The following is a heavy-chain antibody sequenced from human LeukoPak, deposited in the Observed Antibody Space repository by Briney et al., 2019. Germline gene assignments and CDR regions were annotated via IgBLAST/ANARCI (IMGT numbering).Heavy chain of an antibody. V-gene: IGHV3-9*01. CDR3: AKDISGWRQYYFDY. Sequence: GGSLRLSCAASGFTFDDYAMHWVRQAPGKGLEWVSGISWNSGSIGYADSVKGRFTISRDNAKNSLYLQMNSLRAEDTALYYCAKDISGWRQYYFDYWGQGTLVTVSS. CDR2: ISWNSGSI. J-gene: IGHJ4*02. CDR1: GFTFDDYA. D-gene: IGHD6-19*01.